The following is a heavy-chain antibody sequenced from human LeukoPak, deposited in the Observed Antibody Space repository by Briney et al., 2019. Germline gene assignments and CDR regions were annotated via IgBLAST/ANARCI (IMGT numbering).Heavy chain of an antibody. CDR1: GFTFSSYG. Sequence: TGGSLRLSCAASGFTFSSYGMHWVRQAPGKGLEWVAFIRYDGSNKYYADSVEGRFIISRDNSKKTLYLQMNSLRAEDTAVYYCAKGGEGVVPAALPPDYWGQGTLVTVSS. CDR3: AKGGEGVVPAALPPDY. V-gene: IGHV3-30*02. CDR2: IRYDGSNK. J-gene: IGHJ4*02. D-gene: IGHD2-2*01.